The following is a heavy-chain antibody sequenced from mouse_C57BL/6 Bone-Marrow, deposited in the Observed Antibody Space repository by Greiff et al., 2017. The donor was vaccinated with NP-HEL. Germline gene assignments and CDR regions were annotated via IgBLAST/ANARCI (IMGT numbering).Heavy chain of an antibody. CDR1: GFSLSTFGMG. V-gene: IGHV8-8*01. D-gene: IGHD2-3*01. CDR2: IWWDDDK. CDR3: ARVLFYDGYFLYYAMDY. J-gene: IGHJ4*01. Sequence: QVTLKVSGPGILQPSQTLSLSCSFSGFSLSTFGMGVGWIRQPSGKGLEWLAHIWWDDDKYYNPALKSRLTISKDTSKNQVFLKIANVDTADTATYYCARVLFYDGYFLYYAMDYWGQGTSVTVSS.